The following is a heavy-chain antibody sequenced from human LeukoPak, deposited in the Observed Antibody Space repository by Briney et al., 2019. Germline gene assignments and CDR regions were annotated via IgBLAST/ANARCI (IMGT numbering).Heavy chain of an antibody. D-gene: IGHD1-26*01. CDR1: GGSISSSSYY. CDR3: ARDTVGATFQGVFDI. J-gene: IGHJ3*02. V-gene: IGHV4-39*07. Sequence: SETLSLTCTVSGGSISSSSYYWGWIRQPPGKGLEWIGSMYYSGSTYYNPSLKSRVTISLDTSKNQFSLKLSSVTAADTAVYYCARDTVGATFQGVFDIWGQGTMVTVSS. CDR2: MYYSGST.